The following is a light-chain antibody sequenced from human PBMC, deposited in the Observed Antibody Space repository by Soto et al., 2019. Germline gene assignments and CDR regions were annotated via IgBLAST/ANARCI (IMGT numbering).Light chain of an antibody. CDR1: SGSVSTSYY. Sequence: QAVVTQEPSFSVSPGGTVTLTCGLSSGSVSTSYYPSWYQQTPGQSPRTLIYSTNTRSTGVANPFSGSILGNKPALTITGAHADDESDYFCVLDMGVRFGGGTQLTGL. CDR2: STN. CDR3: VLDMGVR. V-gene: IGLV8-61*01. J-gene: IGLJ7*01.